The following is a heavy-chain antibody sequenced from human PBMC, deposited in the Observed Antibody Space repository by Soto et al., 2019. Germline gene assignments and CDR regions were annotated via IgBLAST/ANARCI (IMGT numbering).Heavy chain of an antibody. CDR1: GYTFTSYA. J-gene: IGHJ4*02. CDR3: ARDTAMALPDA. V-gene: IGHV1-18*01. D-gene: IGHD5-18*01. Sequence: QVQLVQSGTEVKKPGASVKVSCKASGYTFTSYAISWVRQAPGQGLEWMGWINPYNVNTNSAQKLQGRVTMTTDTSTSPGNLALRSLRTDDTAVYYCARDTAMALPDAWGQGTMVTVSS. CDR2: INPYNVNT.